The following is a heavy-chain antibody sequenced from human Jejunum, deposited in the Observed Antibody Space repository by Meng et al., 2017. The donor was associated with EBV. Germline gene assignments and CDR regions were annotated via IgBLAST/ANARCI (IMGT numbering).Heavy chain of an antibody. CDR2: IFQIGTN. V-gene: IGHV4-4*02. D-gene: IGHD1-26*01. J-gene: IGHJ5*02. Sequence: QVLSHASVPVPVTRLGTRAATGTVSGSPSSSSNWWCWVSRPLGKGPEWIGEIFQIGTNNYNPTLKSRVTMSVDKSKNHFSMKLTSVTAAYTAVYNCARDGGPSGCYASWFDPWGQGTLVTVSS. CDR3: ARDGGPSGCYASWFDP. CDR1: GSPSSSSNW.